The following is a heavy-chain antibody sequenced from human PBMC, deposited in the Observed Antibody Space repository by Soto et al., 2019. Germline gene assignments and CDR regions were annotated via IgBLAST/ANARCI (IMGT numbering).Heavy chain of an antibody. D-gene: IGHD1-1*01. CDR1: RGCVTTLH. CDR2: IFPNVNT. Sequence: XASLELTCTVCRGCVTTLHWSWVRQPAGKGLEWIGRIFPNVNTYYSPSLKSRVTLSVDTSKNQISLNLTSVTAADMAVYYCAREGSHSAYNFATGIQLWSFDRCGQRLPVTVSS. J-gene: IGHJ5*02. V-gene: IGHV4-4*07. CDR3: AREGSHSAYNFATGIQLWSFDR.